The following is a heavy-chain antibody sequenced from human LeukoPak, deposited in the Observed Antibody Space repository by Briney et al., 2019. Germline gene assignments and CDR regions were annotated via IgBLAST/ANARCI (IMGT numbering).Heavy chain of an antibody. J-gene: IGHJ5*02. CDR3: ARAYYYGSGSYYAQNWFDP. CDR2: INSDGSST. Sequence: GGSLRLSCAASGFTFSSYWMHWVRQAPGKGLVWVSRINSDGSSTSYADSVKGRFTISRDNAKNTLYLQMNSLRAEDTAVYYCARAYYYGSGSYYAQNWFDPWGQGTLVTVSS. CDR1: GFTFSSYW. D-gene: IGHD3-10*01. V-gene: IGHV3-74*01.